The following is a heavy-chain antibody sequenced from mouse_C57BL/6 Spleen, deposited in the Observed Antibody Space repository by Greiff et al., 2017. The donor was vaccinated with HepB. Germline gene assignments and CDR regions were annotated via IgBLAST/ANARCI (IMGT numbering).Heavy chain of an antibody. CDR1: GYAFSSSW. CDR3: ATTYSNYAWFAY. Sequence: QVQLKQSGPELVKPGASVKISCKASGYAFSSSWMNWVKQRPGKGLEWIGRIYPGDGDTNYNGKFKGKATLTADKSSSTAYMQLSSLTSEDSAVYFCATTYSNYAWFAYWGQGTLVTVSA. V-gene: IGHV1-82*01. J-gene: IGHJ3*01. CDR2: IYPGDGDT. D-gene: IGHD2-5*01.